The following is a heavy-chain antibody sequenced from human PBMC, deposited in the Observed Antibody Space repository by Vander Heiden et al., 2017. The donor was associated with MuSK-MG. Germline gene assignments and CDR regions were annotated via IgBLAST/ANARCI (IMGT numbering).Heavy chain of an antibody. D-gene: IGHD3-16*01. V-gene: IGHV3-23*01. Sequence: EVILLESGGGLVQPGGSLRLSCAASGFTFVNYAMSWVRQAPGMGLEWVSAISGTGGSTYYADSVKGRFTISRDISKTTLYLQMNSLRAEDTAVYYCAKVSHYDPTAGDAFDVWGQGTMVTVSS. CDR3: AKVSHYDPTAGDAFDV. CDR2: ISGTGGST. CDR1: GFTFVNYA. J-gene: IGHJ3*01.